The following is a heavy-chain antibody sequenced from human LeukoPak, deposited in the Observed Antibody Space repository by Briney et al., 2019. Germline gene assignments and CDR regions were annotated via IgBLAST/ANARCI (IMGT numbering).Heavy chain of an antibody. CDR2: INRSGNT. J-gene: IGHJ4*02. CDR1: GEPFSGYY. CDR3: ARGRSPIPDY. V-gene: IGHV4-34*01. Sequence: SETLSLTCGVSGEPFSGYYWSWIRQTPGKGLELIGEINRSGNTDYNPSLKSRVSISIDTSKNQFSLKLSSVTAADTAVYYCARGRSPIPDYWGQGTLVTVSS.